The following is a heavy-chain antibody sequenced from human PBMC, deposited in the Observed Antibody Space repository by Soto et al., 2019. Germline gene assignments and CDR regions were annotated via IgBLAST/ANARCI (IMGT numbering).Heavy chain of an antibody. CDR3: AKEGRPGIFGVVVLDY. J-gene: IGHJ4*01. CDR2: ISNDGRNK. CDR1: GFTFSSYG. Sequence: QVQLVESGGGVVQPGRSLRLSCAASGFTFSSYGMHWVRQGPGKGLEWVAVISNDGRNKYYADSVKGRFTISRDNSNNTLYLQMNGLRIEDAAEYHCAKEGRPGIFGVVVLDYWGQGILVTVSS. V-gene: IGHV3-30*18. D-gene: IGHD3-3*01.